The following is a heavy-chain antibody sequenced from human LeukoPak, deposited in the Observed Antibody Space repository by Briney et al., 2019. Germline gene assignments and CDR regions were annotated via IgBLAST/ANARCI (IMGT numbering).Heavy chain of an antibody. CDR1: GGSISSYY. J-gene: IGHJ4*02. Sequence: SETLSLTCTVSGGSISSYYWGWIRQPPGKGLEWIGSIYYSGSTYYNPSLKSRVTISVDTSKNQFSLKLSSVTAADTAVYYCARRQSGRWFVDYWGQGTLVTVSS. V-gene: IGHV4-39*01. CDR3: ARRQSGRWFVDY. CDR2: IYYSGST. D-gene: IGHD4-23*01.